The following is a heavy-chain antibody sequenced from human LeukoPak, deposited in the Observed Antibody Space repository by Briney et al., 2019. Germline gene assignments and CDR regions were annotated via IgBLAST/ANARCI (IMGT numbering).Heavy chain of an antibody. CDR1: GGSISSYY. Sequence: SETLSLTCTVSGGSISSYYWSWIRQPAGKGLEWIGRIYTSGSTNYNPSLKSRVTMSVDTSKNQFSLKLSSVTAADTAVYYCARGQGRVEYSSSSYYYYYYMDVWGKGTTVTVSS. D-gene: IGHD6-6*01. J-gene: IGHJ6*03. CDR3: ARGQGRVEYSSSSYYYYYYMDV. CDR2: IYTSGST. V-gene: IGHV4-4*07.